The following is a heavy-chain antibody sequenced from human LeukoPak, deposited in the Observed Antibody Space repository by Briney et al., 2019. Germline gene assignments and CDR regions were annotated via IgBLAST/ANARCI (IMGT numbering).Heavy chain of an antibody. CDR3: ARVEDDYGGNSWIDY. CDR1: GFTFSSYG. Sequence: GGSLRLSCAASGFTFSSYGMHWVRQAPGKGLEWEAVIWYDGSNKYYADSVKGRFTISRDNSKNTLYLQMNSLRAEDTAVYYCARVEDDYGGNSWIDYWGQGTLVTVSS. V-gene: IGHV3-33*01. D-gene: IGHD4-23*01. CDR2: IWYDGSNK. J-gene: IGHJ4*02.